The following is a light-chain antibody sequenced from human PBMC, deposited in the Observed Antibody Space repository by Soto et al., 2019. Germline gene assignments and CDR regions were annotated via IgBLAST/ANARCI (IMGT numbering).Light chain of an antibody. Sequence: QAVVTQPPSASGTPGQRVTISCSGRSSNIGRNVANWYQQLPGAAPKLLIFGNGNRPSGVPDRFSGSKSGTSASLVISGLLPEDEADYYCASWVDSVNGVVFGGGTKLTVL. J-gene: IGLJ3*02. V-gene: IGLV1-44*01. CDR3: ASWVDSVNGVV. CDR2: GNG. CDR1: SSNIGRNV.